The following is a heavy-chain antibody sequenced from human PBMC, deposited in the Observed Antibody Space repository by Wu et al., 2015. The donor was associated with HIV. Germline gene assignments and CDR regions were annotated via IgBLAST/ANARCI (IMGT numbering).Heavy chain of an antibody. V-gene: IGHV1-69*05. J-gene: IGHJ3*02. D-gene: IGHD2-2*01. CDR2: IIPIFGTA. Sequence: QVQLVQSGAEVKKPGSSVKVSCKTSGGTFSSYAISWVRQAPGQGLEWMGGIIPIFGTANYAQKFQGRVTITTDESTSTAYMELSSLRSEDTAVYYCARDLGHCSSTSCYPSDAFDIWGQGTMVTVSS. CDR1: GGTFSSYA. CDR3: ARDLGHCSSTSCYPSDAFDI.